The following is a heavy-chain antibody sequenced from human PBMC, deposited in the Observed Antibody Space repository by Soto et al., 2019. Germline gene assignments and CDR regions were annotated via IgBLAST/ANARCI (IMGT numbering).Heavy chain of an antibody. D-gene: IGHD3-22*01. CDR1: GFTFSSYG. Sequence: QVQAEESGGGVVQAGRSLRLSCAASGFTFSSYGMHWVRQAPGKGLEWVAVMWSDGSNKYYADSVKGRFTISRDNSKNTLYLQMNSLRAEDTAVYYCARDGDSSGHYSQFDYWGQGTLVTVPS. J-gene: IGHJ4*02. CDR2: MWSDGSNK. CDR3: ARDGDSSGHYSQFDY. V-gene: IGHV3-33*01.